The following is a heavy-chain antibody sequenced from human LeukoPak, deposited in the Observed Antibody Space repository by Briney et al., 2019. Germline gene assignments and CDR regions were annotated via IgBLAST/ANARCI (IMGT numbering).Heavy chain of an antibody. J-gene: IGHJ4*02. CDR1: GFTFSSYA. CDR2: ISYDGSNK. CDR3: AREVRVVGATHPFDY. Sequence: QAGGSLRLSCAASGFTFSSYAMHWVRQAPGKGLEWVAVISYDGSNKYYADSVKGRFTISRNNSKNTLYLQMNSLRAEDTAVYYCAREVRVVGATHPFDYWGQGTLVTVSS. V-gene: IGHV3-30*04. D-gene: IGHD1-26*01.